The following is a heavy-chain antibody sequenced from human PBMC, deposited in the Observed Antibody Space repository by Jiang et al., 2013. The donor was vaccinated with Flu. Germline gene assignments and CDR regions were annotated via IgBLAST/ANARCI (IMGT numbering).Heavy chain of an antibody. D-gene: IGHD4-17*01. CDR1: GGSISSSNW. V-gene: IGHV4-4*02. CDR2: IYHSGST. J-gene: IGHJ2*01. Sequence: KPSGTLSLTCAVSGGSISSSNWWSWVRQPPGKGLEWIGEIYHSGSTNYNPSLKSRVTISVDKSKNQFSLKLSSVTAADTAVYYCARLPNTPTVTTNWYFDLWGRGTLVTVSS. CDR3: ARLPNTPTVTTNWYFDL.